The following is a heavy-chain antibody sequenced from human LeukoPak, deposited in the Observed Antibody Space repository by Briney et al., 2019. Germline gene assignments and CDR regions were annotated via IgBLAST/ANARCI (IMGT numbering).Heavy chain of an antibody. D-gene: IGHD1/OR15-1a*01. Sequence: GASVKVSCKASGGTFSSYAISWVRQAPGQGLEWMGGIIPIFGSANYAQKFQGRVTITADKSTSTAYMELSSLRSEDTAVYYCAGAGWKNDYFDYWGQGTLVTVSS. CDR2: IIPIFGSA. V-gene: IGHV1-69*06. CDR1: GGTFSSYA. J-gene: IGHJ4*02. CDR3: AGAGWKNDYFDY.